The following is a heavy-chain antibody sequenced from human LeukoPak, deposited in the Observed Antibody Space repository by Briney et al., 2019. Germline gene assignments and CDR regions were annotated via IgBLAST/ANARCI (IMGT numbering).Heavy chain of an antibody. CDR1: GFAFSSYT. CDR2: ISSSGSTI. CDR3: ARGVGAFEI. D-gene: IGHD3-3*01. J-gene: IGHJ3*02. Sequence: GGSLRLSCAASGFAFSSYTMNWVRQAPGKGLEWVSYISSSGSTIYYADSVKGRFTISRDNAKNSLYLQMNSLRAEDTATYYCARGVGAFEIWGQGTMVTVSS. V-gene: IGHV3-48*04.